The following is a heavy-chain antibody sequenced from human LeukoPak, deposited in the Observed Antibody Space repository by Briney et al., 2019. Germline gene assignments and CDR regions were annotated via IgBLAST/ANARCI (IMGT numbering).Heavy chain of an antibody. CDR1: GGTFSSYA. V-gene: IGHV1-69*04. CDR3: ARDEAGPFDY. Sequence: SVKVSCKASGGTFSSYAISWVRQAPGQGLEWMGRIIPILGIANYAQKFQGRVTITADKSTSTAYMELSSLRSGDTAVYYCARDEAGPFDYWGQGTLVTVSS. J-gene: IGHJ4*02. CDR2: IIPILGIA.